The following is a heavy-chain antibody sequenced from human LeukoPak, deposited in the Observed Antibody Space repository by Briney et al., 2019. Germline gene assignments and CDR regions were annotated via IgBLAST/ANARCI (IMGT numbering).Heavy chain of an antibody. CDR1: GGFISSGGYS. CDR2: IYHSGST. D-gene: IGHD4-17*01. J-gene: IGHJ4*02. CDR3: ARGYYGDPI. Sequence: SETLSLTCAVSGGFISSGGYSWSWIRQPPGKGLEWIGYIYHSGSTYYNPSLKSRVTISVDRSKNQFSLKLSSVTAADTAVYYCARGYYGDPIWGQGTLVTVSS. V-gene: IGHV4-30-2*01.